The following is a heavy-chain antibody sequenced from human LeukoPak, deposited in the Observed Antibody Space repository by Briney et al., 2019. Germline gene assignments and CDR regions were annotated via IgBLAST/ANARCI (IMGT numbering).Heavy chain of an antibody. CDR2: IYYRGNT. CDR3: ARASSGYYWDFDY. CDR1: GGSISSYY. D-gene: IGHD3-22*01. V-gene: IGHV4-39*01. J-gene: IGHJ4*02. Sequence: PSETLSLTCTVSGGSISSYYWNWIRQPPGKGLEWVGSIYYRGNTYYNPSLKSRVTLSADTSKNQFSLKVTSVTAADTAVYYCARASSGYYWDFDYWGQGALVTVSS.